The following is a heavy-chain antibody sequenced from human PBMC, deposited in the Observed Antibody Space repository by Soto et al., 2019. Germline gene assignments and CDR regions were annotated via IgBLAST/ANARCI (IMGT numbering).Heavy chain of an antibody. CDR1: GFTFSSYA. V-gene: IGHV3-23*01. Sequence: GGSLRLSCAASGFTFSSYAMSWVRQAPGKGLEWVSAISGSGGSTYYADSVKGRFTISRDNSKNTLYLQMNSLRAEDTAVYYCAKAPSFYGGSHYYYMDVWGKGTTVTVSS. J-gene: IGHJ6*03. CDR2: ISGSGGST. D-gene: IGHD4-17*01. CDR3: AKAPSFYGGSHYYYMDV.